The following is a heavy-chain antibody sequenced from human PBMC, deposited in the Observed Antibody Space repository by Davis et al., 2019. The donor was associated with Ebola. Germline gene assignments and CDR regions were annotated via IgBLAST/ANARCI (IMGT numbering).Heavy chain of an antibody. V-gene: IGHV4-30-4*01. CDR3: VLWLVPYFDY. J-gene: IGHJ4*02. CDR2: IYYSGST. CDR1: GGSISSGDYY. Sequence: MPSETLSLTCTVSGGSISSGDYYWSWIRQPPGKGLEWIGYIYYSGSTYYNPSLKSRVTISVDTSKNQFSLKLSYVTAADTAVYYCVLWLVPYFDYWGQGTLVTVSS. D-gene: IGHD6-19*01.